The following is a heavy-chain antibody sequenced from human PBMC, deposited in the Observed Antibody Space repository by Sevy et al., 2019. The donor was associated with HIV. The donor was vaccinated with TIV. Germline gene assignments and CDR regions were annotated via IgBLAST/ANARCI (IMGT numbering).Heavy chain of an antibody. CDR1: GFTLSSYW. J-gene: IGHJ4*02. CDR3: VRVRSFLLFGELPRYRFDS. CDR2: IKQDGSDK. D-gene: IGHD3-10*01. Sequence: GGSLRLSCVASGFTLSSYWMSWVRQVPGQGLEWVADIKQDGSDKNYLDSVKGRFTISRDNAKKCLYLQMNNLRVEDTALYYCVRVRSFLLFGELPRYRFDSWGQGTLVTVSS. V-gene: IGHV3-7*04.